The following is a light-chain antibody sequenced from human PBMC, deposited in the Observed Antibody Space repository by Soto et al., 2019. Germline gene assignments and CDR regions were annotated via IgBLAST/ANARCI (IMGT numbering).Light chain of an antibody. J-gene: IGLJ2*01. Sequence: QSALTQSASVSGSPGQSITISCTGTSSDIGAHDYVSWYQHHPGTAPKLIIYGINNRPSGVSGRFSASKSGNTASLTISGLQPEDDAIYYCSAYTASVFGGGTKLTVL. V-gene: IGLV2-14*01. CDR2: GIN. CDR3: SAYTASV. CDR1: SSDIGAHDY.